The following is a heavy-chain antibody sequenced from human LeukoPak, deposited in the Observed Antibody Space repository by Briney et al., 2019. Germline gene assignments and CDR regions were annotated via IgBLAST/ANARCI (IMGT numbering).Heavy chain of an antibody. CDR2: IYYSGST. Sequence: SETLSLTCTVSGGSISSSSYYWGWIRQPPGKGLEWIGSIYYSGSTYYNPSLKSRVTISVDTSKNQFSLKLSSVTAADTAVYYCARTYSGYVGFDYWGQGTLVTVSS. V-gene: IGHV4-39*07. J-gene: IGHJ4*02. CDR1: GGSISSSSYY. CDR3: ARTYSGYVGFDY. D-gene: IGHD5-12*01.